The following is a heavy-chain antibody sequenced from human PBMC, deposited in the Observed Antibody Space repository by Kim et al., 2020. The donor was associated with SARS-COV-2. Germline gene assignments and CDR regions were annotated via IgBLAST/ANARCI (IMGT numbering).Heavy chain of an antibody. CDR2: ISSSGNYI. CDR1: GFTFSSYS. CDR3: ARDTSRVFDAFDI. Sequence: GGSLRLSCAASGFTFSSYSMNWVRQAPGKGLEWVSSISSSGNYIYNADSVKGRFTISRDNSKNSLFLQMNSLRPEDTAVYYCARDTSRVFDAFDIWGQGTMVTVSS. D-gene: IGHD2-2*01. J-gene: IGHJ3*02. V-gene: IGHV3-21*01.